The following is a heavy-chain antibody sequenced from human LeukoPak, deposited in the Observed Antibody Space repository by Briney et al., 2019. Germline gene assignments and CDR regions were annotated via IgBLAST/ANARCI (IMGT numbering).Heavy chain of an antibody. CDR2: IYHSGST. V-gene: IGHV4-30-2*01. J-gene: IGHJ6*02. D-gene: IGHD3-9*01. CDR1: GGSISSGGYS. CDR3: ARDNLDYDILTGSYYYYGMDV. Sequence: PSQTLSLTCAVSGGSISSGGYSCSWIRQPPGKGLEWIGYIYHSGSTYYNPSLKSRVTISVDRSKNQFSLKLSSVTAADTAVYYCARDNLDYDILTGSYYYYGMDVWGQGTTVTVSS.